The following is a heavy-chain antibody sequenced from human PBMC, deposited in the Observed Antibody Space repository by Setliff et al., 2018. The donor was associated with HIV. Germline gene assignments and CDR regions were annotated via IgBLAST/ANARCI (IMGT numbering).Heavy chain of an antibody. CDR1: GGSMRGYY. Sequence: ASETLSLTCTVSGGSMRGYYWSWIRQPAGKGLEWIGRVYISGSTNYNPSLESRVTMSLDNSKNQFSLKLSSVIAADTAVYYCARDRGTITMTVFDLWGRGTLVTVSS. D-gene: IGHD3-22*01. CDR2: VYISGST. V-gene: IGHV4-4*07. CDR3: ARDRGTITMTVFDL. J-gene: IGHJ2*01.